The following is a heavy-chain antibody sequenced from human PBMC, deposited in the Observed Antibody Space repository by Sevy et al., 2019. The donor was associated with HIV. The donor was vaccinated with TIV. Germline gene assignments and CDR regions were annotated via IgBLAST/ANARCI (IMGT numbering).Heavy chain of an antibody. CDR2: FDPEDGET. V-gene: IGHV1-24*01. CDR1: EYSLTKLS. Sequence: ASVKVSCKVSEYSLTKLSMHWVRQAPGKGLEWMGRFDPEDGETIFAQKFQGRVTMTGDTSTETDYMQSSSLRSEDTAVYYCASAREYYEDSSGYLDYWGQGTLVTVSS. J-gene: IGHJ4*02. D-gene: IGHD3-22*01. CDR3: ASAREYYEDSSGYLDY.